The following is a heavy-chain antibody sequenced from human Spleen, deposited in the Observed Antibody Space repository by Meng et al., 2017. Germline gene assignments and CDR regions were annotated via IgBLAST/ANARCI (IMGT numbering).Heavy chain of an antibody. CDR2: MNPNSGNT. J-gene: IGHJ4*02. Sequence: QVQLVQSGAEVKTPGVSVKVSCKASGYTFTSYDINWVRQATGQGLEWMGWMNPNSGNTGYAQKFQGRVTMTRNTSISTAYMELSSLRSEDTAVYYCARGFIAAAGSDYWGQGTLVTVSS. D-gene: IGHD6-13*01. CDR1: GYTFTSYD. CDR3: ARGFIAAAGSDY. V-gene: IGHV1-8*01.